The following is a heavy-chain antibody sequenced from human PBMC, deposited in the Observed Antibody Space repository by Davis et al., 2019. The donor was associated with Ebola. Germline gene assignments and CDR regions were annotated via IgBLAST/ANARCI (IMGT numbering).Heavy chain of an antibody. V-gene: IGHV4-34*01. Sequence: SETLSLTCAVYGGSFSGYYWSWIRQPPGKGLEWIGEINHSGSTNYNPSLKSRVTISVDTSKNQFSLKLSSVTAADTAVYYCARRGRAYYYDSSGYYLGGYWGQGTLVTVSS. D-gene: IGHD3-22*01. CDR3: ARRGRAYYYDSSGYYLGGY. CDR2: INHSGST. CDR1: GGSFSGYY. J-gene: IGHJ4*02.